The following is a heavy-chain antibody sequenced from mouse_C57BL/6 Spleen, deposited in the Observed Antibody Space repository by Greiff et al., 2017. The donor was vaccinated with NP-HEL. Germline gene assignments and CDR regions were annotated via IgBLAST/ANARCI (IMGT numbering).Heavy chain of an antibody. V-gene: IGHV1-81*01. CDR1: GYTFTSYG. CDR3: ARSITQVVATWEDY. D-gene: IGHD1-1*01. J-gene: IGHJ4*01. Sequence: QVQLQQSGAELARPGASVKLSCKASGYTFTSYGISWVKQRTGQGLEWIGDIYPRSGSTYYNEKFKGKATLTADKSSSTAYMELRSLTSEDAAVDFCARSITQVVATWEDYWGQGTSVTVSS. CDR2: IYPRSGST.